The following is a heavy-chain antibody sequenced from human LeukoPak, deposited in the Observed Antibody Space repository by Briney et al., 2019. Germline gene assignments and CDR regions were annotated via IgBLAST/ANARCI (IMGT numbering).Heavy chain of an antibody. D-gene: IGHD2-21*02. J-gene: IGHJ3*02. Sequence: GGSLGLSCAASGFTFSSYGMHWVRQAPGKGLEWVAFIRYDGSNKYYADSVKGRFTISRDNAKNSLYLQMNSLRAEDTAVYYCARGAYCGGDCYSGAFDIWGQGTMVTVSS. CDR2: IRYDGSNK. CDR1: GFTFSSYG. CDR3: ARGAYCGGDCYSGAFDI. V-gene: IGHV3-30*02.